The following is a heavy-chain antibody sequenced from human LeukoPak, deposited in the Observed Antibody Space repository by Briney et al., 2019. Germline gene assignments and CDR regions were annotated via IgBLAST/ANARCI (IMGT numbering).Heavy chain of an antibody. D-gene: IGHD3-22*01. CDR2: ISSSSSTI. Sequence: GGSLRLSCAASGFTFSTYSIDWVRQAPGKGLEWISYISSSSSTIDFADSVKGRFTISRDNARNSVYLQMNSLRAEDRAVYYCARVHTSSYAADLWGQGTLVTVSS. J-gene: IGHJ5*02. CDR1: GFTFSTYS. CDR3: ARVHTSSYAADL. V-gene: IGHV3-48*04.